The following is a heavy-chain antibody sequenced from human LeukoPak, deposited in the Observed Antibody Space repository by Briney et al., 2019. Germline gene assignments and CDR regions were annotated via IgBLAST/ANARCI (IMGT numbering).Heavy chain of an antibody. Sequence: GSLRLSCAASGFTFNMYDMHWVRQATGKGLEWVSAIGTAGDTYYPDSVKGRFTISRENAKNSLYLQMNSLKAGDTAVYYCARGRGCSGTSCFHARLFDSLGQGTLVTVSS. D-gene: IGHD2-2*01. V-gene: IGHV3-13*01. CDR1: GFTFNMYD. CDR3: ARGRGCSGTSCFHARLFDS. J-gene: IGHJ4*02. CDR2: IGTAGDT.